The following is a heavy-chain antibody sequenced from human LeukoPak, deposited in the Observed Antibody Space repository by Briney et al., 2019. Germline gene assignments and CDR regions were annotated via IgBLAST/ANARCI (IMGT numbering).Heavy chain of an antibody. CDR1: GFTFSSFA. D-gene: IGHD3/OR15-3a*01. CDR3: AKSLWAGRYYFDY. J-gene: IGHJ4*02. Sequence: GGSLRLSCAASGFTFSSFAMSWVRQAPGKGLEWVSLIGSGGGSTYYADSVKGRFTISRDNSENTLYLQMNSLRAEDTAVYYCAKSLWAGRYYFDYWGQGTLVTVSS. CDR2: IGSGGGST. V-gene: IGHV3-23*01.